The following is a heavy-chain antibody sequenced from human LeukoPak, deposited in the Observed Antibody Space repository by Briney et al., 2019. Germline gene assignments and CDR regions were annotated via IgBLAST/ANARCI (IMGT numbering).Heavy chain of an antibody. J-gene: IGHJ4*02. CDR1: GFTFSSYA. D-gene: IGHD6-13*01. V-gene: IGHV3-30*04. Sequence: GGSLRLSCAASGFTFSSYAMHWVRQAPGKGLEWVAVISYDGSNKYYADSVKGRFTISRDNSKNTLYLQMNSLRAEDTAVYYCARQLRSREQQLVRGVDYWGQGTLVTVSS. CDR2: ISYDGSNK. CDR3: ARQLRSREQQLVRGVDY.